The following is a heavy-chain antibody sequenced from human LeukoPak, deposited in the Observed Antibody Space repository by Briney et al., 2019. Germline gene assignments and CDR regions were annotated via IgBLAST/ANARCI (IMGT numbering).Heavy chain of an antibody. Sequence: GGSLTLSCAASGFTFSSFGMHWVRQAPGKGLEWVAVIWYDASNKYYADSVKGRFTISRDNSKNTLYLQMNSLRDDDTAVYYCAKGRGSWPCYFDYWGQGTLVTVSS. V-gene: IGHV3-33*03. CDR1: GFTFSSFG. D-gene: IGHD6-13*01. CDR3: AKGRGSWPCYFDY. J-gene: IGHJ4*02. CDR2: IWYDASNK.